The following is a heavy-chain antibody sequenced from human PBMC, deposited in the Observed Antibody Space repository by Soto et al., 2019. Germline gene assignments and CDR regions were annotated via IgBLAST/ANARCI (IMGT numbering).Heavy chain of an antibody. CDR1: GFTFSSSS. D-gene: IGHD4-17*01. J-gene: IGHJ4*02. Sequence: GGSLRLSCAAPGFTFSSSSISWVRQAPGKGLEWVSAIIGSGGSTYYADSVKGRFTISRDNSKNTLYLQMNGLRAEDTAIYYCATSPYGDYGGRENWGQGTLVTVSS. CDR3: ATSPYGDYGGREN. CDR2: IIGSGGST. V-gene: IGHV3-23*01.